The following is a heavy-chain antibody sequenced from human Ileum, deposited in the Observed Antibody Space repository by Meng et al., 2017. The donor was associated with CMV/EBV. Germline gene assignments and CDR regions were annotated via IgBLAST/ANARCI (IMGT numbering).Heavy chain of an antibody. CDR3: ARDSRNSSNWYGGAIDL. CDR1: GGSLKSFY. Sequence: PETLSLTRTVSGGSLKSFYWSWIRQPPGEGLEWIGYIQDSGYTNYNPSLKSRVTISKDTSNTQFSLTLTSVTAADTAIYYCARDSRNSSNWYGGAIDLWGQGALVTVSS. CDR2: IQDSGYT. D-gene: IGHD6-13*01. V-gene: IGHV4-59*01. J-gene: IGHJ5*02.